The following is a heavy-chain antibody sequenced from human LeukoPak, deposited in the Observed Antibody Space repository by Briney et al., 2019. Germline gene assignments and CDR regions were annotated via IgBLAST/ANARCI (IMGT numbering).Heavy chain of an antibody. Sequence: ASVKVSCKASGYTFTANGITWVRQAPGQGLEWMGWISAYNGDTVYAQMFQGRVTMTTDTSTSTAYMEVTNLRSDDTAVYYCARVNAYCSSTSCHDYWGQGTLVTVSS. CDR3: ARVNAYCSSTSCHDY. V-gene: IGHV1-18*01. D-gene: IGHD2-2*01. CDR1: GYTFTANG. CDR2: ISAYNGDT. J-gene: IGHJ4*02.